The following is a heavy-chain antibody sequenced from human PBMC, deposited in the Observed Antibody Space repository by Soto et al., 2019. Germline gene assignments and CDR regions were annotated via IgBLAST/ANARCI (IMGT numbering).Heavy chain of an antibody. CDR1: GYTFTSYY. Sequence: QVQLVQSGAEVKKPGASVKVSCKASGYTFTSYYMHWVRQAPGQGLEWMGIINPSGGTTNYAQKFQGRVTLTRDTSTSTVYMELSSLRSEDTAVYYCARYVERLGVQFDLWGRGTLVTISS. V-gene: IGHV1-46*01. D-gene: IGHD3-10*01. CDR3: ARYVERLGVQFDL. J-gene: IGHJ2*01. CDR2: INPSGGTT.